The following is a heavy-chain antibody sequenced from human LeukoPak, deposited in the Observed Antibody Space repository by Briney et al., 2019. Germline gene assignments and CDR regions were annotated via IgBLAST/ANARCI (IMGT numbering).Heavy chain of an antibody. Sequence: GESLKISCKGSGYSFTSYWIGWVRQMSGRGLEWMGSIYCGDSETRYNPSFQGQATFLVDKSTNTAYLQWSPLRASDTAIYYCARSTSAYYSADYWGQGTLVTVSS. CDR3: ARSTSAYYSADY. D-gene: IGHD3-22*01. J-gene: IGHJ4*02. CDR2: IYCGDSET. CDR1: GYSFTSYW. V-gene: IGHV5-51*01.